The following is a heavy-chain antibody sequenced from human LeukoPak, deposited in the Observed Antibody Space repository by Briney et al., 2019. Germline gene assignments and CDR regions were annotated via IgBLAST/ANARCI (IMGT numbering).Heavy chain of an antibody. Sequence: PSETLSLTCAVYGGSFSGYYWSWIRQPPGKGLEWIGEINHSGSTNYNPSLKSRVTISVDTSKNQFSLKLSSVTAADTAVYYCARFFYYDSSGYWAWGQGTLVTVSS. CDR1: GGSFSGYY. CDR3: ARFFYYDSSGYWA. CDR2: INHSGST. V-gene: IGHV4-34*01. D-gene: IGHD3-22*01. J-gene: IGHJ5*02.